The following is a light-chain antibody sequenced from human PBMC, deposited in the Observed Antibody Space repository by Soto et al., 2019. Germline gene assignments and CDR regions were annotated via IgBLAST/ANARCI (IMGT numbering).Light chain of an antibody. CDR1: QSVSSSY. Sequence: IMFTHSDGTRSLSQWELATLSCRASQSVSSSYLGWYQQKPGQAPRLLIYAASSRATGIPNRFSGSGSGTDFTLSISRLEPEDFAVYYCHHYATSSRTFGQVSKVDI. V-gene: IGKV3-20*01. CDR3: HHYATSSRT. CDR2: AAS. J-gene: IGKJ1*01.